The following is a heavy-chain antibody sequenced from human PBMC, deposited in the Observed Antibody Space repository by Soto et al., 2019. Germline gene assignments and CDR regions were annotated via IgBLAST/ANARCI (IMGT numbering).Heavy chain of an antibody. CDR1: GYTFTSYY. CDR2: INPSGGST. D-gene: IGHD3-10*01. J-gene: IGHJ5*02. CDR3: ARDQDGSGSYYFNWFDP. Sequence: ASVKVSCKASGYTFTSYYIHWVRQAPGQGLEWMGIINPSGGSTSYAQKFQGRVTMTRDTSTSTVYMELSSLRSEDTAVYYCARDQDGSGSYYFNWFDPWGQGTLVTVT. V-gene: IGHV1-46*01.